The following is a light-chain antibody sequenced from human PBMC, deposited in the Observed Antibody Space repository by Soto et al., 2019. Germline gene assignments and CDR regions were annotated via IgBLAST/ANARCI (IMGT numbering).Light chain of an antibody. J-gene: IGKJ2*01. CDR3: YQYVSSPYT. Sequence: EIVLTQSPCTLSFSPGQRATLSCRATQSVSSGYLAWYQKKPGQAPRLLIYAASNRANGIPDRFSGSGSGTDFTLTISGLEPEDFAVYYCYQYVSSPYTFGQGTKLESK. V-gene: IGKV3-20*01. CDR1: QSVSSGY. CDR2: AAS.